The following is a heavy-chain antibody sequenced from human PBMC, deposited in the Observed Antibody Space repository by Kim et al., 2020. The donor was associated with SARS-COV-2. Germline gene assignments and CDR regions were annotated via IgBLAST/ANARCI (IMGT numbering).Heavy chain of an antibody. CDR1: GGSFSGYY. CDR2: INHSGST. Sequence: SETLSLTCAVYGGSFSGYYWSWIRQPPGKGLELIGEINHSGSTNYNPSLKSRVTISVDTSKNQFSLKLSSVTAADTAVYYCARGGRLGVVIASNYYYYYG. V-gene: IGHV4-34*01. CDR3: ARGGRLGVVIASNYYYYYG. D-gene: IGHD2-21*01. J-gene: IGHJ6*01.